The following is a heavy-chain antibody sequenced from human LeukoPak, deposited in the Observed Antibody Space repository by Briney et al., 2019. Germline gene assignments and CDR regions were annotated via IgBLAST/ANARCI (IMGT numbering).Heavy chain of an antibody. V-gene: IGHV1-2*02. CDR3: AREQGEMATIPDY. J-gene: IGHJ4*02. Sequence: ASVKVSCKASGYTFTGYYMHWVRQAPGQGLEWMGWINPNSGGTNYAQKFQGRVTMTRDTYIPTAYMELSRLRSDDTAVYYCAREQGEMATIPDYWGQGTLVTVSS. D-gene: IGHD5-24*01. CDR2: INPNSGGT. CDR1: GYTFTGYY.